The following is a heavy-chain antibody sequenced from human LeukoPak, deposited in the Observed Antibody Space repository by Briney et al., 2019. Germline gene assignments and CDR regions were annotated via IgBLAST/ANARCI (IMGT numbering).Heavy chain of an antibody. CDR1: GFIFSNYG. CDR3: ARDMGRAWYGPPDY. CDR2: IWNDGSET. D-gene: IGHD6-13*01. J-gene: IGHJ4*02. V-gene: IGHV3-33*01. Sequence: PGGSLRLAWAAAGFIFSNYGMHWVRQAPGKRLEWVAVIWNDGSETFHADSVKGRFRIARDNSKNTLYLQMNSLRAEDTAVYFCARDMGRAWYGPPDYWGQGTLVTVSS.